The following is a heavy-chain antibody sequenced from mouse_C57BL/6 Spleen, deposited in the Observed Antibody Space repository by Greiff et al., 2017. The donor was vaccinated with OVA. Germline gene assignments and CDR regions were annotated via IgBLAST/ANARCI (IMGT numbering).Heavy chain of an antibody. Sequence: QVQLQQSGAELVMPGASVKLSCKASGYTFTSYWMHWVKQRPGQGLEWIGEIDPSDSYTNYNQKFKGKSTLTVDKSSSTAYMQLSSLTSEDSAVYYCARAEGSNYFFAYWGQGTLVTVSA. CDR3: ARAEGSNYFFAY. CDR2: IDPSDSYT. CDR1: GYTFTSYW. D-gene: IGHD2-5*01. V-gene: IGHV1-69*01. J-gene: IGHJ3*01.